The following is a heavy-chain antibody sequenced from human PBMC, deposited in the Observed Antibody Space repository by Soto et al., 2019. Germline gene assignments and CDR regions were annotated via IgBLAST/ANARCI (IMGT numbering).Heavy chain of an antibody. J-gene: IGHJ6*02. D-gene: IGHD1-26*01. V-gene: IGHV3-7*03. CDR2: IKQDGSEK. Sequence: GRSLRLSCAASGFTFSSYWMSWVRQAPGKGLEWVANIKQDGSEKYYVDSVKGRFTISRDNAKNSLYLQMNSLRAEDTAVYYCARGPVGATYYYYYGMDVWGQGTTVTVS. CDR3: ARGPVGATYYYYYGMDV. CDR1: GFTFSSYW.